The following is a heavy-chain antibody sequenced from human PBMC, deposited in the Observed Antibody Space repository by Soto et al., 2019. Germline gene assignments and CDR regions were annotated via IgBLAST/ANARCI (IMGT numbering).Heavy chain of an antibody. CDR1: GGSISSSSYY. D-gene: IGHD3-3*01. Sequence: SETLSLTCTVSGGSISSSSYYWGWIRQPPGKGLEWIGSIYYSGSTYYNPSLKSRVTISVDTSKNQFSLKLSSVTAADTAVYYCARRDYDFWSGYYTGHYYYGMDVWGQGTTVTVYS. CDR3: ARRDYDFWSGYYTGHYYYGMDV. CDR2: IYYSGST. V-gene: IGHV4-39*01. J-gene: IGHJ6*02.